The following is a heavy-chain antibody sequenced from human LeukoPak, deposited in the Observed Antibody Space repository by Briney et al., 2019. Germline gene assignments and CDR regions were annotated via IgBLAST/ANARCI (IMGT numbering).Heavy chain of an antibody. D-gene: IGHD3-22*01. J-gene: IGHJ4*02. CDR2: ISSSGSTI. CDR1: GFTFSNAW. V-gene: IGHV3-11*04. CDR3: ARTYYYDSSGYYPGYFDY. Sequence: GGSLRLSCAASGFTFSNAWMSWVRQAPGKGRERVSYISSSGSTIYYADSVKGRFTISRDNAKNSLYLQMNSLRAEDTAVYYCARTYYYDSSGYYPGYFDYWGQGTLVTVSS.